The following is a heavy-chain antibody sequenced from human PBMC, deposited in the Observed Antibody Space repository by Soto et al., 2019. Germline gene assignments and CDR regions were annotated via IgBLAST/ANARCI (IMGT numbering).Heavy chain of an antibody. D-gene: IGHD3-10*01. V-gene: IGHV1-18*04. CDR3: ARDRLGLRRGAEWFDP. CDR1: GYTFTGYY. CDR2: ISAYNGNT. J-gene: IGHJ5*02. Sequence: GASVKVSCKASGYTFTGYYMHWVRQAPGQGLEWMGWISAYNGNTNYAQKLQGRATMTTDTSTSTAYMELRSLRSDDTAVYYCARDRLGLRRGAEWFDPWGQGTLVTVSS.